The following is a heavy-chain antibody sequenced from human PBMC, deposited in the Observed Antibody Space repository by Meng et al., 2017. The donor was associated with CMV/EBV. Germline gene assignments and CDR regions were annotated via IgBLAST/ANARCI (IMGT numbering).Heavy chain of an antibody. Sequence: ASVKVSCKASGGTFSSYAISWVRQAPGQGLEWMGWINPNSGGTNYAQKFQGRVTMTRDTSISTAYMELSRLRSYDTAVYYCARDPLFGFDPWGQGTLVTVSS. D-gene: IGHD2-21*01. V-gene: IGHV1-2*02. CDR2: INPNSGGT. J-gene: IGHJ5*02. CDR1: GGTFSSYA. CDR3: ARDPLFGFDP.